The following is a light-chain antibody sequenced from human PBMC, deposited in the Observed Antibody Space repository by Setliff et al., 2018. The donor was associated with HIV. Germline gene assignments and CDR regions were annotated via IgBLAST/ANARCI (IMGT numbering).Light chain of an antibody. Sequence: DIVMTQSPESLAVSLGERATVNCKSSQSIFYSSNEKNSLAWYQQKPGQPPKLPIYWASTRESGVPDRFSGIWSWTDFTLTISSLQAEDVAVYYCQQYYSTPLTFGQGTKVDIK. CDR3: QQYYSTPLT. CDR2: WAS. J-gene: IGKJ1*01. CDR1: QSIFYSSNEKNS. V-gene: IGKV4-1*01.